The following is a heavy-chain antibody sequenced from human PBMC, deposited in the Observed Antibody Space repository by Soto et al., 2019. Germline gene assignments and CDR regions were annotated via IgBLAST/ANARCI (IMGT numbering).Heavy chain of an antibody. J-gene: IGHJ6*02. CDR2: INAYSGDT. CDR3: ARTCNTPSCQYGLDV. D-gene: IGHD2-2*01. CDR1: GYTFPSYG. V-gene: IGHV1-18*01. Sequence: QVQLVQSGPEVRKPGASVKVSCKASGYTFPSYGISWVRQAPGQGLEWMGWINAYSGDTKYAQRLQGRLTMTADTSTSTASMELRSLRPDDTAVYYCARTCNTPSCQYGLDVWGQGTTVSVSS.